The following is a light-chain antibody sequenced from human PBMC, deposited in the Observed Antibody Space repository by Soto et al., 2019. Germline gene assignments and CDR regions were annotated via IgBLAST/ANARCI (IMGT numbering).Light chain of an antibody. CDR3: QQYDSYPLT. J-gene: IGKJ5*01. V-gene: IGKV1-16*02. CDR1: EDIKTS. Sequence: DIQMTQSPSSLSASVGDRFTITCLASEDIKTSVAWFQQKPGQAPESQIFAASLLQDGVPPKFSGRGSGTRFTLTISSLQPDDFATYYCQQYDSYPLTFGQGTRLEIK. CDR2: AAS.